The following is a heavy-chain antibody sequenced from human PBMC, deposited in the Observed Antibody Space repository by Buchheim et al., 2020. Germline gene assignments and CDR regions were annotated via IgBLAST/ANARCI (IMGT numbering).Heavy chain of an antibody. CDR3: ARDLAHFGVARYYYGMDV. CDR1: GGSISSSSYY. V-gene: IGHV4-39*01. Sequence: QLQLQESGPGLVKPSETLSLTCTVSGGSISSSSYYWGWIRQPPGKGLEWIGSIYYSGSTYYNPSLKSRVTISVDTSKNQFSLKLSSVTAADTAVYYCARDLAHFGVARYYYGMDVWGQGTT. J-gene: IGHJ6*02. D-gene: IGHD3-3*01. CDR2: IYYSGST.